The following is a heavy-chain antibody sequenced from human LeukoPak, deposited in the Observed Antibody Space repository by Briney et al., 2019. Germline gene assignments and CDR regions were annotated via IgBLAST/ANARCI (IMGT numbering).Heavy chain of an antibody. Sequence: ASVKVSCKASGYTFTSYYMHWVPQAPGQGLEWMGIINPSGGCTRYAQKFQGRVTMTRDTSTSTVYMELSSLRSEDTAVYYCARDGEFRDCSSTSCHAPYYYGSGSSAFDIWGQGTMVTVSS. CDR3: ARDGEFRDCSSTSCHAPYYYGSGSSAFDI. CDR1: GYTFTSYY. D-gene: IGHD3-10*01. J-gene: IGHJ3*02. CDR2: INPSGGCT. V-gene: IGHV1-46*01.